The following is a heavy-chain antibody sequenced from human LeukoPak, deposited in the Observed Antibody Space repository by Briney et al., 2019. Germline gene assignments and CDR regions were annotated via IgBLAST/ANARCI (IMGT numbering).Heavy chain of an antibody. CDR2: IYQSGST. D-gene: IGHD7-27*01. J-gene: IGHJ4*02. CDR1: GYSISSGYY. Sequence: SETLSLTCSVSGYSISSGYYWGWIRQPPGQGLAWIGSIYQSGSTYYNPSLKSRVTISVDTSKNQFSLKLSSVTAADTAVYYCARLAWGRLDYWGQGTLVTVSS. CDR3: ARLAWGRLDY. V-gene: IGHV4-38-2*02.